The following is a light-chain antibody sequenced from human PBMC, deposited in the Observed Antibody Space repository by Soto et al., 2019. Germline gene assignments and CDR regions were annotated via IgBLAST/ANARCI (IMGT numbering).Light chain of an antibody. V-gene: IGLV1-47*01. CDR1: SSNIGSNY. CDR2: RNN. Sequence: QSVLTQPPSASGTPGQRVTISCSGSSSNIGSNYVYWYQQLPATAPKLLIYRNNQRPSGVPDRFSGSKSGTSASLAISGLRSEDEADYYCAAWDDSLSAVVFGGGTKLTVL. CDR3: AAWDDSLSAVV. J-gene: IGLJ2*01.